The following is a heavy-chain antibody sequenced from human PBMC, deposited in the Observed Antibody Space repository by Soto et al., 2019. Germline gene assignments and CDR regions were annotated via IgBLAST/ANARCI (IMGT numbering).Heavy chain of an antibody. Sequence: EVQLVESGGGLVQPGGSLKLSCAASGFTFSGSAMHWVRQASGKGLEWVGRIRSKANSYATAYAASVKGRFTISRDDSKNTAYLQMKSLKTEDTAVYYCTRPGQLVREWFDPWGQGTLVTVSS. CDR3: TRPGQLVREWFDP. J-gene: IGHJ5*02. D-gene: IGHD6-6*01. V-gene: IGHV3-73*01. CDR1: GFTFSGSA. CDR2: IRSKANSYAT.